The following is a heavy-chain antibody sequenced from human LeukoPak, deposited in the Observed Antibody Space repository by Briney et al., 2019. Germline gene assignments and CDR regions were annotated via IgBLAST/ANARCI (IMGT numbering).Heavy chain of an antibody. CDR2: INYRSTAM. D-gene: IGHD5-18*01. V-gene: IGHV3-11*01. CDR1: GFTFSDYY. Sequence: GGSLRLSCAASGFTFSDYYMTWVRQAPGKGLDWISNINYRSTAMNYADSVRGRFTISRDNAKNSVYLQMDSLGADDTAVYYCARDGVQLWYYFDYWGQGTLVTVSS. J-gene: IGHJ4*02. CDR3: ARDGVQLWYYFDY.